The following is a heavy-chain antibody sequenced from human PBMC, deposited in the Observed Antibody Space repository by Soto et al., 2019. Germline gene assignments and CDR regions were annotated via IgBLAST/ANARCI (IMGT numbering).Heavy chain of an antibody. D-gene: IGHD6-19*01. V-gene: IGHV4-30-4*01. CDR2: IYYSGST. CDR3: ATGRAAVAKTRPLDY. Sequence: SETLSLTCTVSGGSISSGDYYWSWIRQPPGKGLEWIGYIYYSGSTYYNPSLKSRVTISVDTSKNQFSLKLSSVTAADTAVYYCATGRAAVAKTRPLDYWGQGTLVTVSS. J-gene: IGHJ4*02. CDR1: GGSISSGDYY.